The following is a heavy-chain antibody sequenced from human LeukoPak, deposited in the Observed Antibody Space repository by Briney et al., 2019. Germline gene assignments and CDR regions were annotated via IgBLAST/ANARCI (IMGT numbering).Heavy chain of an antibody. CDR3: ARDSGPRWFDP. Sequence: GGSLRLSCAASGFTFSSYSMNWVRQAPGKGLEWVSSISSSSSYIYYADSVKGRFTISRDNAKNSLYLQMNSLRAEDTAVYYCARDSGPRWFDPWGQGTQVTVSS. CDR2: ISSSSSYI. D-gene: IGHD6-25*01. V-gene: IGHV3-21*01. J-gene: IGHJ5*02. CDR1: GFTFSSYS.